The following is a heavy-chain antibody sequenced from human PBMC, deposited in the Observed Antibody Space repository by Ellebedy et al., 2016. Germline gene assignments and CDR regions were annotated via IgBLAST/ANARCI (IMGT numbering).Heavy chain of an antibody. J-gene: IGHJ5*02. CDR1: GSSISSYY. Sequence: SETLSLTCTVSGSSISSYYWSWIRQPPGKGLEWIGYIYYSGSTNYNPSLKSRVTISVDTSKNQCSLKLSSVTAADTAVYYCARGVGSGWFDPWGQGTLVTVSS. CDR3: ARGVGSGWFDP. V-gene: IGHV4-59*01. CDR2: IYYSGST. D-gene: IGHD2-15*01.